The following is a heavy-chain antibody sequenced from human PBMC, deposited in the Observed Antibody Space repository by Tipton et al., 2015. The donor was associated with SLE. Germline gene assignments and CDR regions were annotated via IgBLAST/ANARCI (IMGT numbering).Heavy chain of an antibody. Sequence: TLSLTCTVSGGSISSGSYYWSWIRQPAGKGLEWVGRIYTSGGTNYNPSPKSRVTISVDTSKNQFSLKLSSVTAADTAVYYCAVYCSSTSCSFDYWGQGTLVTVSS. V-gene: IGHV4-61*02. CDR1: GGSISSGSYY. D-gene: IGHD2-2*01. CDR3: AVYCSSTSCSFDY. CDR2: IYTSGGT. J-gene: IGHJ4*02.